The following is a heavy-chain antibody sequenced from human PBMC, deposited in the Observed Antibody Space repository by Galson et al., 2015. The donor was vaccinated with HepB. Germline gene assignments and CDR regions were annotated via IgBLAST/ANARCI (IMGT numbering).Heavy chain of an antibody. CDR1: GGTFNNYA. CDR2: IIPIFRTA. D-gene: IGHD2-2*02. J-gene: IGHJ6*03. CDR3: ARAEGQYTNSYYYYMNV. V-gene: IGHV1-69*13. Sequence: SVKVSCKASGGTFNNYAISWVRQAPGQGLEWMGGIIPIFRTAHYAQRFLGRVTIPADESTNTAYMALSSLRSEDTAIYYCARAEGQYTNSYYYYMNVWGEGTTVTVSS.